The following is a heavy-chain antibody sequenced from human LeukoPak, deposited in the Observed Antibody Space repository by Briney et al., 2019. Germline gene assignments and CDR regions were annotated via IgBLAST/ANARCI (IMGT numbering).Heavy chain of an antibody. CDR3: ARANYYASGRGSDP. Sequence: PSETLSLTCTVSGGSISSGDYYWSWIRQPPGKGLEWIGYIYYSGITYYNPSLKSRVTISLDTSENQFSLKLSSVTAADTAVYYCARANYYASGRGSDPWGQGTLVTVSS. V-gene: IGHV4-30-4*01. CDR2: IYYSGIT. J-gene: IGHJ5*02. CDR1: GGSISSGDYY. D-gene: IGHD3-10*01.